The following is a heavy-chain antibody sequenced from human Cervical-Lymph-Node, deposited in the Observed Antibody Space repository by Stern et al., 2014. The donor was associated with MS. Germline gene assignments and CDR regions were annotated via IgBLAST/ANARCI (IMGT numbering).Heavy chain of an antibody. CDR1: GFTFSLYD. Sequence: VQLVESGGGVVQPGRSLRLPWAASGFTFSLYDMHWVRQAPGKGLEWVAAISYDGDNKSYTDSVKGRFTISRDSSKSTLYLQLNSLRPEDTAIYYCAKDPGIYDSSGYLDAWGQGTLVTVSS. D-gene: IGHD3-22*01. CDR2: ISYDGDNK. CDR3: AKDPGIYDSSGYLDA. V-gene: IGHV3-30*18. J-gene: IGHJ5*02.